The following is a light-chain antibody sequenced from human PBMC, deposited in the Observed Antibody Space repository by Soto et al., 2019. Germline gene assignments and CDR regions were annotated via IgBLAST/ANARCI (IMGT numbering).Light chain of an antibody. CDR3: QSYDSSLRGYWV. V-gene: IGLV1-40*01. Sequence: QSVLTQPPSVSWAPGQRVTISCTGSSSNIGAGDDVHWYQQRPGTAPKLLIYGDTNRPSGVPDRFSGSKSGTSASLAITGLQAEDEADYYCQSYDSSLRGYWVFGGGTKLTVL. CDR1: SSNIGAGDD. CDR2: GDT. J-gene: IGLJ3*02.